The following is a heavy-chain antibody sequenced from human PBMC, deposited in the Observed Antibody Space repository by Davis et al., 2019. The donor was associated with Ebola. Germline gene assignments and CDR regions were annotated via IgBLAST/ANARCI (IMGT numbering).Heavy chain of an antibody. J-gene: IGHJ4*02. CDR3: ARVGRDGYNYPYFDY. CDR1: GYTFTGYY. CDR2: MNPNSGNT. D-gene: IGHD5-24*01. Sequence: ASVKVSCKASGYTFTGYYMHWVRQATGQGLEWMGWMNPNSGNTGYAQKFQGRVTITADKSTSTAYMELSSLRSEDTAVYYCARVGRDGYNYPYFDYWGQGTLVTVSS. V-gene: IGHV1-8*03.